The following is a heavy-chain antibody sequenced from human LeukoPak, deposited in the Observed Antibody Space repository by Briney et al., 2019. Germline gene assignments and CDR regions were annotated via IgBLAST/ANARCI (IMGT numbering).Heavy chain of an antibody. J-gene: IGHJ4*02. Sequence: GASVKVSCKASGYTFTGYYIHWVRQAPGQGLEWKGWINPNSGGTNYAQKFQGRVTMTRDTPISTAYMELSRLRSDDTAVYYCARDHGSGWYVVGYWGQGTLVTVSS. V-gene: IGHV1-2*02. D-gene: IGHD6-19*01. CDR1: GYTFTGYY. CDR3: ARDHGSGWYVVGY. CDR2: INPNSGGT.